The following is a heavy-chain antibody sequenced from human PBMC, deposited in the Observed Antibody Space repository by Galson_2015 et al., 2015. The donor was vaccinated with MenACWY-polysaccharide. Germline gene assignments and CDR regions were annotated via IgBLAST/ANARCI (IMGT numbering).Heavy chain of an antibody. J-gene: IGHJ4*02. CDR3: ASRTRVRTGSGPEDY. D-gene: IGHD1/OR15-1a*01. Sequence: SLRLSCAASGFTFDTYSLIWVRQAPGQGLQWVSAICGNSAYIYYADSVKGRFTISRDNAKNSLYLQMNSLRAEDTAIYYCASRTRVRTGSGPEDYWGQGTLVTVSS. CDR1: GFTFDTYS. CDR2: ICGNSAYI. V-gene: IGHV3-21*01.